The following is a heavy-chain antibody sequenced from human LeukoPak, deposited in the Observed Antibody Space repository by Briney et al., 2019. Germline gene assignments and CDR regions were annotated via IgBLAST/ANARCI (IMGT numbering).Heavy chain of an antibody. V-gene: IGHV4-59*01. D-gene: IGHD6-6*01. Sequence: SETLSLTCTVSGVSISSYYWSWIRQPPGKGLEWIGYIYYSGSTNYNPSLKSRVTISVDTSKNQFSLKLSSVTAADTAVYYCASGLYSSSSYYFDYWGQGTLVTVSS. CDR2: IYYSGST. CDR1: GVSISSYY. CDR3: ASGLYSSSSYYFDY. J-gene: IGHJ4*02.